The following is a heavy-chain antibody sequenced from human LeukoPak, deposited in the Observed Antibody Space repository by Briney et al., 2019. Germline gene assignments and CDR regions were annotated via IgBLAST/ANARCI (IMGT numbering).Heavy chain of an antibody. CDR2: IYYSGST. CDR1: GGSISSGDYY. D-gene: IGHD4-17*01. V-gene: IGHV4-61*08. J-gene: IGHJ5*02. Sequence: PSETLSLTCTVSGGSISSGDYYWSWIRQPPGKGLEWIGYIYYSGSTNYNPSLKSRVTISVDTSKNQFSLKLSSVTAADTAVYYCARHPSDSPYGDYVGFDPWGQGTLVTVSS. CDR3: ARHPSDSPYGDYVGFDP.